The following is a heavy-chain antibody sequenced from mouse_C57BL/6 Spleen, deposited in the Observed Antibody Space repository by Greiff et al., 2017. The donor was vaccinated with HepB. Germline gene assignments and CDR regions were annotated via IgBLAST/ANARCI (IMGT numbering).Heavy chain of an antibody. Sequence: VQLQQPGSELVKPGASVKLSCKASGYTFTSYWMHWVKQRPGQGLEWIGNINPSNGGTNYNEKFKSKATLTVDKSSSTAYMQHSSLTSEDSAVYYCAREEYYDGFDYWGQGTTLTVSS. CDR2: INPSNGGT. CDR1: GYTFTSYW. J-gene: IGHJ2*01. CDR3: AREEYYDGFDY. V-gene: IGHV1-53*01. D-gene: IGHD1-1*01.